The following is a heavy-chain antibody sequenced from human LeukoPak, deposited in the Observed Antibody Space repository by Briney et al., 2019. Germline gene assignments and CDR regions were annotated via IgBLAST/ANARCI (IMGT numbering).Heavy chain of an antibody. V-gene: IGHV1-46*01. CDR3: ARDDTYYDFWSGSHRRGIDY. D-gene: IGHD3-3*01. CDR1: GYTFTSYY. J-gene: IGHJ4*02. Sequence: WASVKVSCKASGYTFTSYYMHWVRQAPGQGLEWMGIINPSGGSTSYAQKFQGRVTMTRDTSTSTVHMELSSLRSEDTAVYYCARDDTYYDFWSGSHRRGIDYWGQGTLVTVSS. CDR2: INPSGGST.